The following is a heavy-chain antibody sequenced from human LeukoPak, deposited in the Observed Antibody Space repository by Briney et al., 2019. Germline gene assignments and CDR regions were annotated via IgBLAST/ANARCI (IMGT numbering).Heavy chain of an antibody. Sequence: TSETLSLTCTVSGGSISSGDYYWSWIRQPPGKGLEWIGYIYHSGSTYYTPSLKSRVSISLDTSKNQVSLNLSSVTAADTAMYYCARGWNASGDYWGQGTLVTVSS. CDR2: IYHSGST. CDR1: GGSISSGDYY. CDR3: ARGWNASGDY. V-gene: IGHV4-30-4*01. D-gene: IGHD1-1*01. J-gene: IGHJ4*02.